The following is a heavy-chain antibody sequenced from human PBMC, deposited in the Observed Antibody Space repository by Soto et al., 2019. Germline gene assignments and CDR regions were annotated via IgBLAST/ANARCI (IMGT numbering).Heavy chain of an antibody. CDR1: GGSISSSNW. J-gene: IGHJ3*02. CDR2: IYHSGST. D-gene: IGHD3-3*01. CDR3: ARGDIRFLEWPDAFDI. Sequence: QVQLQESGPGLVKPSGTLSLTCAVSGGSISSSNWWSWVRQPPGKGLEWMGEIYHSGSTNSNPSLKSRATISVDKSKNPFSLKLSSVTAADTSVYYCARGDIRFLEWPDAFDIWGQGTMVTVSS. V-gene: IGHV4-4*02.